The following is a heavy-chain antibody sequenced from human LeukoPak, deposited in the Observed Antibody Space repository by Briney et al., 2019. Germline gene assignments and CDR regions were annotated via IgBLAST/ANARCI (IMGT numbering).Heavy chain of an antibody. D-gene: IGHD6-13*01. CDR3: ARDSSSWYFHYYGMDV. CDR1: GYTFTGYY. J-gene: IGHJ6*02. CDR2: INPNSGGT. Sequence: VASVKVSCKASGYTFTGYYMHWVRQAPGQGLEWMGRINPNSGGTNYAQKFQGRVTMTRDTSISTAYMELSRLRSDDTAVYYCARDSSSWYFHYYGMDVWGQGTTVTVSS. V-gene: IGHV1-2*06.